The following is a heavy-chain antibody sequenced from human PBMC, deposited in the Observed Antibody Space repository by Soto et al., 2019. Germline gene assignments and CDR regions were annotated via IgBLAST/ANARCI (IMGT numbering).Heavy chain of an antibody. V-gene: IGHV4-39*01. Sequence: SETLSLTCTVSGGSISSSSYYWGWIRQPPGKGLEWIGSIYYSGSTYYNPSLKSRVTISVDTSKNQFSLKLSSVTAADTAVYYCARGAEYDFWSGYYSYFDYWGQGTLVTVSS. CDR2: IYYSGST. CDR3: ARGAEYDFWSGYYSYFDY. J-gene: IGHJ4*02. CDR1: GGSISSSSYY. D-gene: IGHD3-3*01.